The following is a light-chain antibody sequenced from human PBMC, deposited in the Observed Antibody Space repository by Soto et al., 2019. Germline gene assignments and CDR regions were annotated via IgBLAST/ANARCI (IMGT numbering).Light chain of an antibody. V-gene: IGLV3-21*04. CDR2: YDS. CDR3: QVWDSSSDHVV. J-gene: IGLJ2*01. Sequence: SELTQPPSLSVAPGKTARITCGGNNIGSKSVHWYQQKPGQAPVLVIYYDSDRPSGIPERFSGSTSGNTATLTISRVEAGDEADYYCQVWDSSSDHVVFGGGTKLTVL. CDR1: NIGSKS.